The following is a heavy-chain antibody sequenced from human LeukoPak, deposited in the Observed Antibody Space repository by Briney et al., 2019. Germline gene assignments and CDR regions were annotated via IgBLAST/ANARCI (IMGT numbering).Heavy chain of an antibody. J-gene: IGHJ6*02. CDR3: ARTTYYYDSSGYSGPLGYYYGMDV. CDR1: GGSISSGGYY. V-gene: IGHV4-31*03. CDR2: IYYSGST. D-gene: IGHD3-22*01. Sequence: SQTLSLTCTVSGGSISSGGYYWSWIRQHPGKGLEWIGYIYYSGSTYYNRSLKSRVTISVDTSKNQFSLKLSSVTAADTAVYYCARTTYYYDSSGYSGPLGYYYGMDVWGQGTTVTVSS.